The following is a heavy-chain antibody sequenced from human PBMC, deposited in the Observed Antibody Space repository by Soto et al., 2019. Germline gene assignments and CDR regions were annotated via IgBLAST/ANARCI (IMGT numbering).Heavy chain of an antibody. V-gene: IGHV4-30-2*01. D-gene: IGHD5-12*01. J-gene: IGHJ6*02. CDR2: IYHSGST. CDR3: ARNSGYDAGYYYYGMDV. CDR1: GGSISSGGYS. Sequence: QLQLQESGSGLVKPSQTLSLTCAVSGGSISSGGYSWSWIRQPPGKGLEWIGYIYHSGSTYYNTSLKSLVTISVDRSKNQFSLKLSSVTAADTAVYYCARNSGYDAGYYYYGMDVWGQGTTVTVSS.